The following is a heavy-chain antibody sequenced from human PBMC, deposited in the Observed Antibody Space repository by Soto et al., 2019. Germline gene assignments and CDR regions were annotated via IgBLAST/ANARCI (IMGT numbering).Heavy chain of an antibody. Sequence: VQLVQSGAEVEKPGASVTVSCKVFGYTFSTYGLSWVRQAPGQGLAWMGWVSPYNGNTYYAPGLQGRVTMTTDTSTNTAYMSLRSLRSDDTAIYYCVRGGILEANRPYYYYGLDVWGQGTPVTVSS. D-gene: IGHD1-1*01. J-gene: IGHJ6*02. CDR2: VSPYNGNT. CDR1: GYTFSTYG. CDR3: VRGGILEANRPYYYYGLDV. V-gene: IGHV1-18*01.